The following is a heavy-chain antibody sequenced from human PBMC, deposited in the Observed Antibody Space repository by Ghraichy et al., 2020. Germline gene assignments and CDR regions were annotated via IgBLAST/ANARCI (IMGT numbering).Heavy chain of an antibody. V-gene: IGHV4-4*07. Sequence: ETLSLTCTVSGGSISSYYWSWIRQPAGKGLEWIGRIYTSGSTNYNPSLKSRVTMSVDTSKNQFSLKLSSVTAADTAVYYCARDMDCSSTSCYPSYYYYGMDVWGQGTTVTVSS. CDR3: ARDMDCSSTSCYPSYYYYGMDV. CDR2: IYTSGST. D-gene: IGHD2-2*01. J-gene: IGHJ6*02. CDR1: GGSISSYY.